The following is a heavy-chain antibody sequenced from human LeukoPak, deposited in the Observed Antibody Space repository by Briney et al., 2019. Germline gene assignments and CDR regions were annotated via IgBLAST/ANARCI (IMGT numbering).Heavy chain of an antibody. Sequence: ASVKVSCKASGYTFTENYIHWVRQAPGQGLQWMGLINPYTGAANYTQNFQGRVTMTRDTSVSTAYMHLSGLRSDDTAVYYCARGKSGYSPWGQGTPVTVSS. J-gene: IGHJ4*02. CDR3: ARGKSGYSP. V-gene: IGHV1-2*02. CDR1: GYTFTENY. CDR2: INPYTGAA. D-gene: IGHD3-22*01.